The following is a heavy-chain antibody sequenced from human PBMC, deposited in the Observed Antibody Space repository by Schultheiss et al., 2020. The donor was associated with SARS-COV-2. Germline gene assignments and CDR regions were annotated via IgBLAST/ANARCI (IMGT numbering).Heavy chain of an antibody. CDR3: ARDKGGGIYGGKGPSFDY. D-gene: IGHD4-23*01. V-gene: IGHV1-18*01. CDR1: GDTFSSSS. Sequence: ASVKVSCKASGDTFSSSSIAWLRQAPGQGLEWMGGISTYNGNTNYAQKLQGRVTMTTDTSTSTAYMELRSLRSDDTAVYYCARDKGGGIYGGKGPSFDYWGQGTLVTVSS. J-gene: IGHJ4*02. CDR2: ISTYNGNT.